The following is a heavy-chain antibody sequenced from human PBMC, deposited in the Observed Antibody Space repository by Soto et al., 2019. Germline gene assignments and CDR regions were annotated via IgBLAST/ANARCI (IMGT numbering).Heavy chain of an antibody. Sequence: PETLSLTCAVSGGSISRSNCWIWVLQPPGKGLEWIGEIYHSGSTNYNPSLKSRVTISVDKSKNQFSLKLSSVTAADTAVYYCARWTALELYYYYSYGIYVCAQGTTVPVS. J-gene: IGHJ6*02. V-gene: IGHV4-4*03. CDR1: GGSISRSNC. CDR3: ARWTALELYYYYSYGIYV. D-gene: IGHD5-18*01. CDR2: IYHSGST.